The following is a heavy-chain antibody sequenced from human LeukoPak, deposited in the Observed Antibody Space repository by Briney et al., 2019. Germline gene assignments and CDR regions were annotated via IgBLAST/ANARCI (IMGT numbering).Heavy chain of an antibody. CDR1: GYPTSLGYY. CDR2: FCYSGSK. V-gene: IGHV4-38-2*02. J-gene: IGHJ4*02. D-gene: IGHD4-17*01. CDR3: ARIDFGEYAVRFDY. Sequence: SETLSLTCTVPGYPTSLGYYWGWVRQAPGKGLEGLATFCYSGSKYFNSSLKSRITISPDASHKQFSLSLSSVTAPHTPLYFFARIDFGEYAVRFDYWGQGSLVVVSS.